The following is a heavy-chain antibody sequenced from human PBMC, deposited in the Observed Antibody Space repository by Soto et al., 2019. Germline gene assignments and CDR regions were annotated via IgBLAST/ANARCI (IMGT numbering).Heavy chain of an antibody. CDR1: GFTFSSYG. CDR2: ISYDGSNK. D-gene: IGHD3-3*01. CDR3: AKEQYYDFWSGYYGRGKAFDI. V-gene: IGHV3-30*18. J-gene: IGHJ3*02. Sequence: QVKLVESGGGVVQPGRSLRLSCAASGFTFSSYGMHWVRQAPGKGLEWVAVISYDGSNKYYADSVKGRFTISRDNSKNTLYLQMNRLRAEDTAVYYCAKEQYYDFWSGYYGRGKAFDIWGQGTMVTVSS.